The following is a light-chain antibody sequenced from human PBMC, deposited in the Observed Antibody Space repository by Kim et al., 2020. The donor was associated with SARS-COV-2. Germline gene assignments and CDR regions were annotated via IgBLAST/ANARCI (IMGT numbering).Light chain of an antibody. V-gene: IGKV3-11*01. CDR3: QQRTNGLT. Sequence: SLSPGERATRSCRASQSISTYLAWYQQKPGQAPRLLIYDASKRTTGIPARFSGSGSGTDFTLSISSLEPEDFATYYCQQRTNGLTFGGGTKVDIK. CDR1: QSISTY. J-gene: IGKJ4*01. CDR2: DAS.